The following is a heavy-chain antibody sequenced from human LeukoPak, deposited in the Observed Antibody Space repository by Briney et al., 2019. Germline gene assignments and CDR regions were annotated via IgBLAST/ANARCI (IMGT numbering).Heavy chain of an antibody. CDR1: GGSISSGGYS. CDR2: IYHSGST. D-gene: IGHD6-13*01. V-gene: IGHV4-30-2*01. J-gene: IGHJ3*02. CDR3: ARDHPAAGTSGAFDI. Sequence: SETLSLTCAVSGGSISSGGYSWSWIRQPPGKGLEWIGYIYHSGSTYYNPSLKSRVTISVDRSKNQFSLKLSSVTAADTAVYYCARDHPAAGTSGAFDIWGQGTMVTVSS.